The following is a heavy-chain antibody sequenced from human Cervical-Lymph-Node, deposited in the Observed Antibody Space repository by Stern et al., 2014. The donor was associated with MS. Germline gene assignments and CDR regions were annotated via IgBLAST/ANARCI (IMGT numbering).Heavy chain of an antibody. J-gene: IGHJ3*02. CDR3: ASARNTAFDI. CDR1: EYTFTYFF. V-gene: IGHV1-46*03. Sequence: QVQLVQSGAEVKKPGASVKVSCKASEYTFTYFFMHLVRQAPGPGLAWMGVINTSCGFTTYAQKFQGRVTMTRDTSTSTVYMELTSLTSEDTAVYYCASARNTAFDIWGQGTLVTVSS. CDR2: INTSCGFT.